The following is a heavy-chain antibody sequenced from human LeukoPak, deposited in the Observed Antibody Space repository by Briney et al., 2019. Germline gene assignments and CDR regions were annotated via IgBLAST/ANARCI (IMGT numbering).Heavy chain of an antibody. CDR1: GFTISNSA. Sequence: GGSLRLSCAASGFTISNSAMTWVRQAPGKGLDWGSIITDNGAHTFYADSVKGRFTISRDTSENTLYLQMNSLRADDTAVYYCATVGGSCSSSNCFAYFAYWGQGTLLTVSS. J-gene: IGHJ4*02. D-gene: IGHD2-2*01. CDR3: ATVGGSCSSSNCFAYFAY. CDR2: ITDNGAHT. V-gene: IGHV3-23*01.